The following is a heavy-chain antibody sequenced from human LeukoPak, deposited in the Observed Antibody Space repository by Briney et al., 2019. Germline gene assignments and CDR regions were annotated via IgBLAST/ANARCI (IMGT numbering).Heavy chain of an antibody. V-gene: IGHV3-64*01. CDR3: AKNLSPERWLQLLGFDY. D-gene: IGHD5-24*01. CDR2: ISSNGGST. CDR1: GFTFSSYA. Sequence: PGGSLRLSCAASGFTFSSYAMHWVRQAPGKGLEYVSAISSNGGSTYYANSVKGRFTISRDNSKNTLYLQMGSLRAEDMAVYYCAKNLSPERWLQLLGFDYWGQGTLVTVSS. J-gene: IGHJ4*02.